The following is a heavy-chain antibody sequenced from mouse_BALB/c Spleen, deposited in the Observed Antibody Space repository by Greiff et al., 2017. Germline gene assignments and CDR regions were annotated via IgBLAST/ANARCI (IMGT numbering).Heavy chain of an antibody. D-gene: IGHD1-1*01. CDR3: ARQDYGSSPYAMDY. J-gene: IGHJ4*01. V-gene: IGHV2-6-2*01. CDR2: IWSDGST. Sequence: VQGVESGPDLVAPSQSLSITCTVSGFSLTSYGVHWVRQPPGKGLEWLVVIWSDGSTTYNSALISRLSISKDNSKSQVFLKMNSLQTDDTAMYYCARQDYGSSPYAMDYWGQGTSVTVSS. CDR1: GFSLTSYG.